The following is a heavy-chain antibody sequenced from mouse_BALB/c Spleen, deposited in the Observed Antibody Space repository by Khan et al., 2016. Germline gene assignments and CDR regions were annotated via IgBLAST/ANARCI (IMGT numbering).Heavy chain of an antibody. CDR2: INPDSSTI. D-gene: IGHD1-2*01. CDR3: ARLGCYGYLAY. J-gene: IGHJ3*01. Sequence: EVKLLESGGGLVQPGGSLKLSCAASGFDFSRYWMSWVRQAPGKGLEWIGEINPDSSTINYTPSLKDKFILPRDNAKNTQYLQMSKVRSEDTALYYCARLGCYGYLAYWGQGTLVTVSA. V-gene: IGHV4-1*02. CDR1: GFDFSRYW.